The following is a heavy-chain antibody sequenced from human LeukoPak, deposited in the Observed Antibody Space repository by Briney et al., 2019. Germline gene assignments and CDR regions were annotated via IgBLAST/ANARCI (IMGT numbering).Heavy chain of an antibody. CDR1: GGSISSSSYY. CDR2: IYYSGSA. V-gene: IGHV4-39*01. D-gene: IGHD4-23*01. J-gene: IGHJ4*02. Sequence: PSETLYLTCIVSGGSISSSSYYRGWIRQPPGKGLEWIGSIYYSGSAYYNPSLKSRVTISVDTSKNQFSLKLTSVTAADTAVYYCARHWVVTPIYWGQGTLATLSS. CDR3: ARHWVVTPIY.